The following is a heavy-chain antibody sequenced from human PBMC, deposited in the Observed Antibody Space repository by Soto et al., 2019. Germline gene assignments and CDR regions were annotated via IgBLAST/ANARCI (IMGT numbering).Heavy chain of an antibody. CDR1: GGSVPGGYYY. D-gene: IGHD3-22*01. Sequence: QVQLQESGPGLEKPSETLSLTCSVSGGSVPGGYYYWSWIRQPPGKGLEWIGYVYYSGSTSYNPSRKSRVTISIDTSKNQFSLKLTSVTAADTAVYYCERAGRSIGYSDFDHWGQGTLVTVS. CDR2: VYYSGST. V-gene: IGHV4-61*01. J-gene: IGHJ4*02. CDR3: ERAGRSIGYSDFDH.